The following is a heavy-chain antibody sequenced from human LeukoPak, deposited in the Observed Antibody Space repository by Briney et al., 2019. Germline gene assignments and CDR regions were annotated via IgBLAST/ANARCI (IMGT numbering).Heavy chain of an antibody. CDR2: INPSGGST. CDR1: GYTFTSYY. J-gene: IGHJ4*02. Sequence: ASVKVSCKASGYTFTSYYMHWVRQAPGQGLEWMGIINPSGGSTSYAQKFQGRVTMTEDTSTDTAYMELSSLRSEDTAVYYCATSAFSGSYYYFDYWGQGTLVTVSS. CDR3: ATSAFSGSYYYFDY. V-gene: IGHV1-46*01. D-gene: IGHD1-26*01.